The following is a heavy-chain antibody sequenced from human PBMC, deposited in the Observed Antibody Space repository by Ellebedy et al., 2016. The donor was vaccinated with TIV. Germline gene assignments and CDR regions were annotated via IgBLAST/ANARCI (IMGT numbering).Heavy chain of an antibody. V-gene: IGHV3-7*01. D-gene: IGHD2-15*01. CDR1: GFTFGSYA. Sequence: GESLKISCAASGFTFGSYAMTWVRQAPGKGLQWVASISQDGSAKYYVDSVKGRFTISRENAKNSLYLEMNSLRAEDNDVYYCGRGGGGVADYWGQGTLVTVSS. J-gene: IGHJ4*02. CDR3: GRGGGGVADY. CDR2: ISQDGSAK.